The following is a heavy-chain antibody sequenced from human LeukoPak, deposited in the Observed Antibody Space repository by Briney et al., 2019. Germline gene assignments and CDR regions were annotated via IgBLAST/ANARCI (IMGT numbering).Heavy chain of an antibody. D-gene: IGHD1-26*01. V-gene: IGHV3-21*01. Sequence: GGPLRLSCAASGFTFSSYSMNWVRQAPGKGLEWVSSISSSSSYIYYADSVKGRFTISRDNAKNSLYLQMNSLRAEDTAVYYCARAAGAHDAFDIWGQGTMVTVSS. J-gene: IGHJ3*02. CDR1: GFTFSSYS. CDR2: ISSSSSYI. CDR3: ARAAGAHDAFDI.